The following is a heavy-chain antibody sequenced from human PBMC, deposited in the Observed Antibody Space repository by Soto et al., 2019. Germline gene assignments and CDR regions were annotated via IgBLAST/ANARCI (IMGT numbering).Heavy chain of an antibody. D-gene: IGHD5-12*01. CDR3: AREVATIASNWFDP. V-gene: IGHV3-11*06. CDR2: ISSSSSYI. J-gene: IGHJ5*02. CDR1: GFTFSDYY. Sequence: QVQLVESGGGLVKPGGSLRLSCAASGFTFSDYYMSWIRQAPGKGLEWVSYISSSSSYIYYADSVKGRFTISRDNAKNSLYLQMNSLRAEDTAVYYCAREVATIASNWFDPWGQGTLVTVSS.